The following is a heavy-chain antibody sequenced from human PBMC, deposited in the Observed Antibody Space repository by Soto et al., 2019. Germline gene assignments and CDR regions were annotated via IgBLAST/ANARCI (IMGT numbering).Heavy chain of an antibody. CDR1: GFTFSSYA. J-gene: IGHJ4*02. D-gene: IGHD3-22*01. V-gene: IGHV3-30-3*01. Sequence: GGSLRLSCAASGFTFSSYAMHWVRQAPGKGLEWVAVISYDGSNKYYADSVKGRFTISRDNSKNTLYLQMNSLRAEDTAVYYCARDKHYYDSSALLGPFFDYWGQGTLVTVSS. CDR3: ARDKHYYDSSALLGPFFDY. CDR2: ISYDGSNK.